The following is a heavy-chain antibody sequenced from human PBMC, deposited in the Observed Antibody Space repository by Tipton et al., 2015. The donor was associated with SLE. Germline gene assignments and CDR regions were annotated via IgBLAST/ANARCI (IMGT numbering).Heavy chain of an antibody. V-gene: IGHV4-59*12. CDR1: GGSISSYY. Sequence: LRLSCTVSGGSISSYYWSWIRQPPGKGLEWIGYIYYSGSTNYNPSKSRATISLDTSKNQFSLQLSSVTAADTAVYYCAREGSSCLFQHWGQGTLVTVSS. CDR2: IYYSGST. J-gene: IGHJ1*01. D-gene: IGHD6-13*01. CDR3: AREGSSCLFQH.